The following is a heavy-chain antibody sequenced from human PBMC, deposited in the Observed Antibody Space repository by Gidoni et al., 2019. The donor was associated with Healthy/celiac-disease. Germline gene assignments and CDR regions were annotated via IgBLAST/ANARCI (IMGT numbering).Heavy chain of an antibody. CDR3: AKDSSGYYFGGYFDY. Sequence: EVQLLESGGGLVQPGGSLRLSCAAPVFTFSSYAMSWVRQAPGKGLEWVSAISGSGGSTYYADSVKGRFTISRDNSKNTLYLQMNSLRAEDTAVYYCAKDSSGYYFGGYFDYWGQGTLVTVSS. V-gene: IGHV3-23*01. CDR2: ISGSGGST. CDR1: VFTFSSYA. D-gene: IGHD3-22*01. J-gene: IGHJ4*02.